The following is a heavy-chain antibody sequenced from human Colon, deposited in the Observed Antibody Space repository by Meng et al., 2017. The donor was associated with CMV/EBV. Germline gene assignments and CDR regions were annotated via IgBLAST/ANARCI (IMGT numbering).Heavy chain of an antibody. Sequence: ESLKISCAASGFTFSDHHMDWVRQPPGRGLEWIGNIDYAGSSSYHSSLESRVTMSVDTSRNQFSLNLRSVTAADTAVYYCVRDPQRPDYYDSLVYGMDVWGQGTTVTVSS. CDR2: IDYAGSS. CDR3: VRDPQRPDYYDSLVYGMDV. D-gene: IGHD3-22*01. V-gene: IGHV4-59*11. CDR1: GFTFSDHH. J-gene: IGHJ6*02.